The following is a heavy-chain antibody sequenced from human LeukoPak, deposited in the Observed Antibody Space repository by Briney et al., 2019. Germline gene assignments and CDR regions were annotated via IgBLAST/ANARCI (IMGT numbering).Heavy chain of an antibody. CDR1: GYTLTELS. CDR3: ATGQLELRGGFDY. D-gene: IGHD1-7*01. V-gene: IGHV1-24*01. CDR2: FDPEDGET. Sequence: ASVNVSFTVSGYTLTELSMHWVRQAPGKGLEWMGGFDPEDGETIYAQKFQGRVTMTEDTSTDTAYMELSSLRSEDTAVYYCATGQLELRGGFDYWGQGTLVTVSS. J-gene: IGHJ4*02.